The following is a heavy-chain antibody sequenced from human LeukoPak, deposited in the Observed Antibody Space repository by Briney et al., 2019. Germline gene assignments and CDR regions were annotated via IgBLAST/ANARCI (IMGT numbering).Heavy chain of an antibody. J-gene: IGHJ4*02. CDR2: VSYDGSNK. Sequence: GGSLRLSCAAPGFTFSRHGMHWVRQAPGKGLEWVAVVSYDGSNKFYADSVRGRFTISRDNSKNTLYLEMNSLRAEDTAVYYCAKDPRGTLSGYFDYWGQGTLVTVSS. V-gene: IGHV3-30*18. D-gene: IGHD3-22*01. CDR1: GFTFSRHG. CDR3: AKDPRGTLSGYFDY.